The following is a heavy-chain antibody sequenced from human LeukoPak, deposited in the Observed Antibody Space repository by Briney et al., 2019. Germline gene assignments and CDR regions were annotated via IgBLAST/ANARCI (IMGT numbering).Heavy chain of an antibody. Sequence: RTGVSLRLSCAASGFTFSSCSMNWVRQAPGKGLEWVSSISSSSSYIYYADSVKGRFTISRDNAKNSLYLQMNSLRAEDTAVYYCARVAQQLVNAFDIWGQGTMVTVSS. CDR2: ISSSSSYI. CDR1: GFTFSSCS. J-gene: IGHJ3*02. V-gene: IGHV3-21*01. D-gene: IGHD6-13*01. CDR3: ARVAQQLVNAFDI.